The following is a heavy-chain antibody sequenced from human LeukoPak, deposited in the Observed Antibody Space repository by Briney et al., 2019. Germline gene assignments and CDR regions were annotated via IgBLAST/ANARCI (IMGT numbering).Heavy chain of an antibody. CDR2: ISAYNGYT. Sequence: ASVKVSCKASGYTFTSYGISWVRQAPGQGLEWMGWISAYNGYTNYAQKLQGRVTMTTDTSTSTAYMELRSPRSDDTAVYYCARDLHYGDYEDYWGQGTLVTVSS. CDR3: ARDLHYGDYEDY. CDR1: GYTFTSYG. J-gene: IGHJ4*02. D-gene: IGHD4-17*01. V-gene: IGHV1-18*01.